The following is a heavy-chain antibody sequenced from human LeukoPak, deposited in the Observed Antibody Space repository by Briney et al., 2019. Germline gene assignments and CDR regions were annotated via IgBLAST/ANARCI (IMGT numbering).Heavy chain of an antibody. CDR3: AKAQVGAILHAFDI. J-gene: IGHJ3*02. CDR1: EFTFSSCA. D-gene: IGHD1-26*01. V-gene: IGHV3-23*01. Sequence: GGSLRLSCAASEFTFSSCAMNWVRQAPGKGLEWVSAITGSGGSTYYADSVKGRFTISRDNSKNTLYLQMNSLRAEDTAVYYCAKAQVGAILHAFDIWGQGTMVTVSS. CDR2: ITGSGGST.